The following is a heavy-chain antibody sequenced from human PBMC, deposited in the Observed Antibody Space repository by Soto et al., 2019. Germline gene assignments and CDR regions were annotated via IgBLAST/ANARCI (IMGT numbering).Heavy chain of an antibody. Sequence: ASVKRSCKAAGYAFTRDVISCRRQAPGQGLEWMGWISAYNGNTNYAQKLQGRVTMTTDTSTSTAYMELRSLRSDDTAVYYCARDYSGGMAGNDFAYWGQGTLVTVSS. CDR2: ISAYNGNT. D-gene: IGHD6-19*01. CDR1: GYAFTRDV. V-gene: IGHV1-18*01. J-gene: IGHJ4*02. CDR3: ARDYSGGMAGNDFAY.